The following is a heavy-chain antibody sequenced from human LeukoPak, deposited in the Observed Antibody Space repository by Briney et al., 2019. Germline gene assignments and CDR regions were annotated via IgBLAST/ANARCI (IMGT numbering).Heavy chain of an antibody. D-gene: IGHD3-3*01. CDR1: GFTFSSYA. V-gene: IGHV3-30*02. Sequence: PGGSLRLSCAASGFTFSSYAMHWVRQAPGKGLEWVAFIRYDGTNKYYADSVKGRFTISRDNSKNTLYLQMNSLRVEDTAVYYCAKEVIAYYDFWSGYQGGDYWGQGTLVTVSS. CDR2: IRYDGTNK. CDR3: AKEVIAYYDFWSGYQGGDY. J-gene: IGHJ4*02.